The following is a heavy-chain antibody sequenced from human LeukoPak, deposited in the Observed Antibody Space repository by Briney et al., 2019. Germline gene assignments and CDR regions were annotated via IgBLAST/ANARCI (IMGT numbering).Heavy chain of an antibody. CDR1: DDSVTNDIYF. D-gene: IGHD4-17*01. V-gene: IGHV4-39*01. CDR3: AAHSWDYAESY. Sequence: PSETLSLTCVVSDDSVTNDIYFWGWIRQPPGKGLEWIATIFHGVDTYYSPSLRSRVTISKDMSKNQFSLKIRSVTAADTAVYYCAAHSWDYAESYWGQGAQVAVSS. CDR2: IFHGVDT. J-gene: IGHJ4*01.